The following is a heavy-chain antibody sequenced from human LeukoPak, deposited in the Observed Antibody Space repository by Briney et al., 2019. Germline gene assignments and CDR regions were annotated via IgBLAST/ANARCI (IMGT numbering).Heavy chain of an antibody. CDR1: GGSISSYY. CDR2: IYYSGST. CDR3: ARAERPEGPYYYYYMDV. J-gene: IGHJ6*03. V-gene: IGHV4-59*01. Sequence: SETLSLTCTVSGGSISSYYWSWIRQPPGKGLEWIGYIYYSGSTNYNPSLKSRVTISVDTSKNQFSLKLSSVTAADTAVYYCARAERPEGPYYYYYMDVWGKGTTVTISS.